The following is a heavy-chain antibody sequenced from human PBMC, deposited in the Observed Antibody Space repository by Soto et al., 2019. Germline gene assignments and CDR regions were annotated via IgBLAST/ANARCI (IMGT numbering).Heavy chain of an antibody. CDR1: GFTFSSYS. CDR3: ARAEDYYDSSGYYYDY. CDR2: ISSSSSYI. Sequence: GGSLRLSCAASGFTFSSYSMNWVRQAPGKGLEWVSSISSSSSYIYYADSVKGRFTISRDNAKNSLYLQMNSLRAEDTAVYYCARAEDYYDSSGYYYDYWGQGTLVTVSS. V-gene: IGHV3-21*01. J-gene: IGHJ4*02. D-gene: IGHD3-22*01.